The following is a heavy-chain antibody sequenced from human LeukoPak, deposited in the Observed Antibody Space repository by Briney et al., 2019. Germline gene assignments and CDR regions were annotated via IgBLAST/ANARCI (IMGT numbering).Heavy chain of an antibody. D-gene: IGHD5-12*01. V-gene: IGHV3-49*04. Sequence: GGSLRLSCTASGLTFGDYAMSWVRQAPGKGLEWVSFIRSKACGGTTEYAASVKGRFTISRDDSTSIAYLQMNSLKTEDTAVYYCTRYSGYWFDPWGQGTLVTVSS. J-gene: IGHJ5*02. CDR2: IRSKACGGTT. CDR3: TRYSGYWFDP. CDR1: GLTFGDYA.